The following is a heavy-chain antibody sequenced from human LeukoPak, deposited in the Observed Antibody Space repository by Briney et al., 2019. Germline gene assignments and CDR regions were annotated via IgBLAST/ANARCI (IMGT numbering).Heavy chain of an antibody. Sequence: PSETLSLTCGVSGGSISNTNWWTWVRQPPGKGLEWIGEVNLQGSTNYNPSLKSRVTISVDTSKNQFSLKLSSVTAADTAVYYCARGIMITFGGVIVDYWGQGTLVTVSS. CDR1: GGSISNTNW. V-gene: IGHV4-4*02. D-gene: IGHD3-16*02. CDR3: ARGIMITFGGVIVDY. CDR2: VNLQGST. J-gene: IGHJ4*02.